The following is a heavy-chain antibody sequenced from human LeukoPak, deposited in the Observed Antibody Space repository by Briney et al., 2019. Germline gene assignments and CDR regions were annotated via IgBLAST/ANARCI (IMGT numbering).Heavy chain of an antibody. D-gene: IGHD3-10*01. CDR1: GGSFSGYY. CDR3: ARWSPITMVRDHQWWGGKIDAFDI. V-gene: IGHV4-34*01. Sequence: SETLSLTCAVYGGSFSGYYWSWIRQPPGKGLEWIGEINHSASTNYNPSLKSRVTISVDTSKNQFSLKLSSVTAADTAVYYCARWSPITMVRDHQWWGGKIDAFDIWGQGTMVTVSS. J-gene: IGHJ3*02. CDR2: INHSAST.